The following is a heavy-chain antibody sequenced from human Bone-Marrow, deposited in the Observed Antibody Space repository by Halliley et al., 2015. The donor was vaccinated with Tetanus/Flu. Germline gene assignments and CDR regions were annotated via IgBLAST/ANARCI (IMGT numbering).Heavy chain of an antibody. Sequence: YSGSTSSNPSLKIRVTISVDPSKGQFSLNLSSATAADTAVYYCARVGVYHYGSGSYYEGLDYWGQGTLVTVSS. CDR2: YSGST. V-gene: IGHV4-59*01. CDR3: ARVGVYHYGSGSYYEGLDY. D-gene: IGHD3-10*01. J-gene: IGHJ4*02.